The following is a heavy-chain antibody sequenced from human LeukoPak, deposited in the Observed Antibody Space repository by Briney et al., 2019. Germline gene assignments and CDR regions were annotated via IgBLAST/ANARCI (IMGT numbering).Heavy chain of an antibody. CDR3: ARDFPYSSSSGDFDY. CDR2: ISSSSSYI. Sequence: GGSLRLSCAASGFTFSSYSMNWVRQAPGKGLEWVSSISSSSSYIYYADSVKGRFTISRDNAKNSLYLQMNSLRAEDTAVYYCARDFPYSSSSGDFDYWGQGTLVTVSS. J-gene: IGHJ4*02. V-gene: IGHV3-21*01. CDR1: GFTFSSYS. D-gene: IGHD6-6*01.